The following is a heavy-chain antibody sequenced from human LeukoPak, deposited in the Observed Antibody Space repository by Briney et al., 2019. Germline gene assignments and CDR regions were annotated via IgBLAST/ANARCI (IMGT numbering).Heavy chain of an antibody. V-gene: IGHV3-7*04. CDR2: IKRDGSEK. CDR3: ARDLDTRNSYEFAY. J-gene: IGHJ4*02. Sequence: GGSLRLSCAASGFSFSSYWMNWVREAPGKGLEWVANIKRDGSEKYHVDSVKGRFTISRDNAKNSLYLQMNSLRVEDTAVYYCARDLDTRNSYEFAYWGQGTLVTVSS. CDR1: GFSFSSYW. D-gene: IGHD5-18*01.